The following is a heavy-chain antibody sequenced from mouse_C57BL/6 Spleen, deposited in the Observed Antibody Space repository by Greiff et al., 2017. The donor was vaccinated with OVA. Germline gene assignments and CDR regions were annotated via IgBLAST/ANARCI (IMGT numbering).Heavy chain of an antibody. CDR2: INPYNGDT. V-gene: IGHV1-20*01. Sequence: VTLKESGPELVKPGDSVKISCKASGYSFTGYFMNWVMQSHGKSLEWIGRINPYNGDTFYNQKFKGKATLTVDKSSSTAHMELRSLTSEDSAVYYCARSGYDYDDNYAMDYWGQGTSVTVSS. CDR3: ARSGYDYDDNYAMDY. D-gene: IGHD2-4*01. J-gene: IGHJ4*01. CDR1: GYSFTGYF.